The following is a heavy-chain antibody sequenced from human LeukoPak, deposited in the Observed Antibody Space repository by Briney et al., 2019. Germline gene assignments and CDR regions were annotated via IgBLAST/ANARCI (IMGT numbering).Heavy chain of an antibody. CDR2: VYYTGT. J-gene: IGHJ4*02. D-gene: IGHD7-27*01. Sequence: SETLSLTCTVSGGSVTDYYWSWIRQSPGKGLEWIGYVYYTGTSYNPSLKSRVTISADTSKNQFSLKLISVTAADTAVYYCASRKLGNDYWGQGTLVTVSS. V-gene: IGHV4-59*02. CDR3: ASRKLGNDY. CDR1: GGSVTDYY.